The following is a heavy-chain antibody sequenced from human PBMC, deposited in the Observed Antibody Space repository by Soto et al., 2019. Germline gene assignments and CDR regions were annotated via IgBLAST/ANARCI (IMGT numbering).Heavy chain of an antibody. CDR2: IYWNDEK. V-gene: IGHV2-5*01. Sequence: QITLKESGPTLVKPTQTLTLTCTVSGFSLTTDGVGVGWIRQPPGKALEWLGLIYWNDEKRYRPSLQSRLTITKDTSRNQVVLTMTNMDPVDTATYYCAHRTTLTLGLNWGQGTLVTVSS. CDR1: GFSLTTDGVG. CDR3: AHRTTLTLGLN. D-gene: IGHD4-4*01. J-gene: IGHJ4*02.